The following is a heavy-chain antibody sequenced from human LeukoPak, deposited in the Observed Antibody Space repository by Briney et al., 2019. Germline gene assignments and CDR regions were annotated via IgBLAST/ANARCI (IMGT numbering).Heavy chain of an antibody. CDR3: AREYCSSTSCQDYYYYYGMDV. CDR1: GFTFSSYG. CDR2: ISYDGSNK. D-gene: IGHD2-2*01. V-gene: IGHV3-30*03. Sequence: GGSLRLSCAASGFTFSSYGMHWVRQAPGKGLEWVAVISYDGSNKYYADSVKGRFTISRDNSKNTLYLQMNSLRAEDTAVYYCAREYCSSTSCQDYYYYYGMDVWGQGTTVTVSS. J-gene: IGHJ6*02.